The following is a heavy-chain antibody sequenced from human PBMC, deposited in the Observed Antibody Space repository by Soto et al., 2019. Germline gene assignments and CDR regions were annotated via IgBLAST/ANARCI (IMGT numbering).Heavy chain of an antibody. J-gene: IGHJ4*02. CDR3: ARACWGAGTQAFDY. Sequence: EVPLVESGGGLVQPGGSLRLSCTASGFTFSSYGVNWVRQAPGKGLEWVSFISSTSNHIYYIDSVKCRFTVSRDNANNSLYLQMNSLRVEDTAIYYCARACWGAGTQAFDYWGQGTVVTVSS. D-gene: IGHD3-10*01. CDR2: ISSTSNHI. V-gene: IGHV3-21*01. CDR1: GFTFSSYG.